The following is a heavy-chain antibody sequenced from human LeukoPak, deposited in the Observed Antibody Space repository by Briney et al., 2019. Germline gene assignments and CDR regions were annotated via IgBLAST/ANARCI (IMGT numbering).Heavy chain of an antibody. CDR2: IYYSGST. D-gene: IGHD3-10*01. CDR3: ARDYFGPGNYFDY. V-gene: IGHV4-59*12. J-gene: IGHJ4*02. Sequence: PSETLSLTCTVSGGSISSYYWSWIRQPPGKGLEWIGYIYYSGSTNYNPSLKSRVTISVDTSKNQFSLKLSSVTAADTAVYYCARDYFGPGNYFDYWGQGTLVTVSS. CDR1: GGSISSYY.